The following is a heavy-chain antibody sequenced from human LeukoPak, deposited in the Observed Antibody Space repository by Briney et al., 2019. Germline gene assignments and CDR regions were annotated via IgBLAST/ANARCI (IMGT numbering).Heavy chain of an antibody. D-gene: IGHD3-16*01. Sequence: ASVKVFCKASGYTFTNYDVTWVRQAPGQGLEWMGWINPYNGNTNYAQKVQGRVTMTTDTSTSTAYMELRSLRSDDTAVYYCARNSLDYVWGSYRIYAFDIWGQGTMVTVSS. CDR3: ARNSLDYVWGSYRIYAFDI. V-gene: IGHV1-18*01. J-gene: IGHJ3*02. CDR1: GYTFTNYD. CDR2: INPYNGNT.